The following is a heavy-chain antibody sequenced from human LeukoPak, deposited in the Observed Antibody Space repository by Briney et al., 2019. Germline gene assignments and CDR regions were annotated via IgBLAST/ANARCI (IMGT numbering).Heavy chain of an antibody. D-gene: IGHD4/OR15-4a*01. V-gene: IGHV3-53*01. Sequence: GGSLRLSCAVSGFTVSSNYMSWVRQAPGKGLEWVAFLYNGGNTYYADSVKGRFTVSRDNSKNTLYLQMTSLRAEDTAVYYCASLPTNDYGSPPHVALPWGQGTLVTVSS. J-gene: IGHJ5*02. CDR1: GFTVSSNY. CDR2: LYNGGNT. CDR3: ASLPTNDYGSPPHVALP.